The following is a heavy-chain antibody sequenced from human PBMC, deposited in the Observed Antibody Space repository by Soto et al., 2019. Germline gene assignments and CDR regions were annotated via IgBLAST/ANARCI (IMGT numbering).Heavy chain of an antibody. D-gene: IGHD1-1*01. CDR3: ARHRSNSHDFFDS. Sequence: NPSETLSLTCSVSGGSINNYEYYWTWIRQPPGEGLEWIGHIYYTGSTSYNPSLKSRVTISLDTSKNQFSLKVNSVSAADTAVYYCARHRSNSHDFFDSWGQGTLVTVSS. J-gene: IGHJ4*02. CDR1: GGSINNYEYY. CDR2: IYYTGST. V-gene: IGHV4-30-4*01.